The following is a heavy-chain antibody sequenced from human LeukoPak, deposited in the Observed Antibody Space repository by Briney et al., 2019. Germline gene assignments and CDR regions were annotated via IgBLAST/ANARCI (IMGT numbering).Heavy chain of an antibody. J-gene: IGHJ4*02. CDR1: GFTVSSNY. D-gene: IGHD3-22*01. CDR2: IYSGGST. V-gene: IGHV3-66*01. CDR3: ARGPTYYYDSAYLDY. Sequence: GGSLRLSCAASGFTVSSNYMSWVRQAPGKGLEWVSVIYSGGSTYYADSVKDRFTISRDNSKNTLYLQMNSLRAEDTAVYYCARGPTYYYDSAYLDYWGQGTLVTVPS.